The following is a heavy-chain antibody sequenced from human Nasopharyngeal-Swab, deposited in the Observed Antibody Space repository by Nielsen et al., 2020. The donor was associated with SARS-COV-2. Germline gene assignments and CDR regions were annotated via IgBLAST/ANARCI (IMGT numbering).Heavy chain of an antibody. D-gene: IGHD2-2*01. CDR3: ARDLGGGYCTTTNCPGS. CDR1: GLTVSSTY. V-gene: IGHV3-53*01. J-gene: IGHJ1*01. CDR2: TEIGGTT. Sequence: GESLRISCAASGLTVSSTYMSWVRQAPGKGLEWVSVTEIGGTTHYADSVKGRFSISRDSSTNTLYLQMNNVRAEDTAVYYCARDLGGGYCTTTNCPGSWGQGTLVTVSS.